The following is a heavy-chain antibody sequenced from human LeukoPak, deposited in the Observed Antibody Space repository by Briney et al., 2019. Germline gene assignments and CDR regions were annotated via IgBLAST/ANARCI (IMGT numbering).Heavy chain of an antibody. V-gene: IGHV4-39*07. J-gene: IGHJ4*02. CDR3: ARQPVAGTVYYFDY. CDR1: GGPISSTSYH. D-gene: IGHD6-19*01. CDR2: INHSGST. Sequence: PSETLSLTCTVSGGPISSTSYHWSWIRQPPGKGLEWIGEINHSGSTNYNPSLKSRVTISVDKSKNQFSLKLSSVTAADTAVYYCARQPVAGTVYYFDYWGQGTLVTVSS.